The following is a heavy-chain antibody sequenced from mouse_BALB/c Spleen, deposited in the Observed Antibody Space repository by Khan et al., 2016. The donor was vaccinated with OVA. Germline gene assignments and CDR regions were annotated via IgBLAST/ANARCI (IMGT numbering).Heavy chain of an antibody. CDR2: IFPGTGTT. Sequence: QVQLKQSGAELVKPGASVKLSCKTSGYTFTSYWIQWVKQRPGQGLGWIGEIFPGTGTTYYNENFKGKATLTIDTSSTTAYMPLSSLTSKDSAVYFCARGYFGNYEFAYWGQGTLVTVSS. CDR3: ARGYFGNYEFAY. V-gene: IGHV1S132*01. CDR1: GYTFTSYW. D-gene: IGHD2-1*01. J-gene: IGHJ3*01.